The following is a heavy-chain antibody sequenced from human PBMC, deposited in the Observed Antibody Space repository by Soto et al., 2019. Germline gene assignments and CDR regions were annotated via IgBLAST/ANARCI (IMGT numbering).Heavy chain of an antibody. CDR3: ARGVPAAGTDWFDP. CDR2: VSSTGSS. J-gene: IGHJ5*02. CDR1: GGSISNYY. D-gene: IGHD6-13*01. V-gene: IGHV4-4*07. Sequence: SETLSLTCTASGGSISNYYWSWIRQAAEKRLEWIGRVSSTGSSYYNPSLRSRVTISVDTSKNQVSLNLTSVTAADTAVYYCARGVPAAGTDWFDPWGQGTLVTVSS.